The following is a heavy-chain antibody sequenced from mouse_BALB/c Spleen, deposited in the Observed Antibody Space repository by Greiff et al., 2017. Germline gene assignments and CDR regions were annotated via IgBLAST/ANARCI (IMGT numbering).Heavy chain of an antibody. Sequence: EVQLVESGGGLVKPGGSLKLSCAASGFTFSSYAMSWVRQTPEKRLEWVASISSGGSTYYPDSVKGRFTISRDNARNILYLQMSSLRSEDTAMYYCARGGGIYYDYDYWGQGTTLTVSS. D-gene: IGHD2-4*01. CDR2: ISSGGST. J-gene: IGHJ2*01. CDR3: ARGGGIYYDYDY. CDR1: GFTFSSYA. V-gene: IGHV5-6-5*01.